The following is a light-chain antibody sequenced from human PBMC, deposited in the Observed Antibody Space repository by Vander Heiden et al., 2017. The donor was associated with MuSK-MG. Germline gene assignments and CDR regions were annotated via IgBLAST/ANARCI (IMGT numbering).Light chain of an antibody. J-gene: IGKJ5*01. Sequence: EIVMTQSPATVSVSPGERASLSCRAGKSVSNNSAWYQQKPGQSPMLVIYDDTTRLTGIPARFSGSGSVRQFALTIRCLRLTDFAVHYSQPHNNWPSITFGQGTRLEIK. V-gene: IGKV3-15*01. CDR1: KSVSNN. CDR3: QPHNNWPSIT. CDR2: DDT.